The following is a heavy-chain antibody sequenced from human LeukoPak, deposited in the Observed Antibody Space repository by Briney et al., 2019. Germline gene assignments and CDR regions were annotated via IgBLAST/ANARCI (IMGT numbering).Heavy chain of an antibody. J-gene: IGHJ4*02. D-gene: IGHD5-18*01. Sequence: ASVKVSCKASGYTFTGYYMHWVRQAPGQGLEWMGWINPNSGGTNYAQKFQGRVTTTRDTSISTAYMELSRLRSDDTAVYYCARDMRLWHTRPLDYWGQGTLVTVSS. CDR3: ARDMRLWHTRPLDY. CDR2: INPNSGGT. CDR1: GYTFTGYY. V-gene: IGHV1-2*02.